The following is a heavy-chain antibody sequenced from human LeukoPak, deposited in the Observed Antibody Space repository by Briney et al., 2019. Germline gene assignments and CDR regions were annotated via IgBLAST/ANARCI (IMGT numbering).Heavy chain of an antibody. V-gene: IGHV3-23*01. D-gene: IGHD7-27*01. CDR2: INESGGTT. CDR3: AKRAIQFWGDREFDY. CDR1: RFTFSNHA. J-gene: IGHJ4*02. Sequence: GGSLRLSCAASRFTFSNHAMTWVRQAPGKGLECVSGINESGGTTYYADSVKGRFTVSRDNSKNTLYLQMNSLTAEDTAVYYCAKRAIQFWGDREFDYWGQGTLVTVSS.